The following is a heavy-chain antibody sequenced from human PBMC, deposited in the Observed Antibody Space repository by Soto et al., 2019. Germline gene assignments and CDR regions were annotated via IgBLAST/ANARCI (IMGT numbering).Heavy chain of an antibody. Sequence: EVQLVESGGGLVQPGRSLRLSCAASGFTFDDYAMHWVRQAPGKGLEWVSGISWNSGSIGYADSVKGRFTISRDNAKNSLYLQMNSPRAEDTALYYCAKDGYCSSTSCYHHFDYWGQGTLVTVSS. CDR2: ISWNSGSI. D-gene: IGHD2-2*01. CDR1: GFTFDDYA. CDR3: AKDGYCSSTSCYHHFDY. V-gene: IGHV3-9*01. J-gene: IGHJ4*02.